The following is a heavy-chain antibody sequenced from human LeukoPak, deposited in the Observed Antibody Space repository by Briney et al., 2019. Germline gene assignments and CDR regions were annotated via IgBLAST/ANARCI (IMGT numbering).Heavy chain of an antibody. Sequence: PSETLSLTCTVSGGSISSSSYYWSWIRQPPGKGLEWIGYIYYSGSTNYNPSLKSRVTISVDTSKNQFSLKLSSVTAADTAVYYCARGGGNRWVDYWGQGTLVTVSS. D-gene: IGHD1-14*01. CDR1: GGSISSSSYY. CDR3: ARGGGNRWVDY. V-gene: IGHV4-61*01. CDR2: IYYSGST. J-gene: IGHJ4*02.